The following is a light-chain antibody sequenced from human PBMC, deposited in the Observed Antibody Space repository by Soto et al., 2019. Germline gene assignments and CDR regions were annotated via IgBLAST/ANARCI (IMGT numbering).Light chain of an antibody. CDR1: QSVSSNY. J-gene: IGKJ1*01. V-gene: IGKV3-20*01. CDR2: GAS. CDR3: QQYGRSPWT. Sequence: ETVLTQSPGTLSLSPGERATLSCRASQSVSSNYLAWYQQKPGQAPRLLIYGASSRATGIPDRFSGSGSGTDFTLTISRLEPEDFAVYYCQQYGRSPWTFGQGTKVDIK.